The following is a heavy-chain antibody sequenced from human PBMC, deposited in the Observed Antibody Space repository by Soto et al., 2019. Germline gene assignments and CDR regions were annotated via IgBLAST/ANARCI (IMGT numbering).Heavy chain of an antibody. V-gene: IGHV4-59*01. J-gene: IGHJ6*02. CDR1: GGSSSSYS. CDR3: ARDYYYDSRGYPGAYYYGMDV. CDR2: ISNSGSI. Sequence: QVQLQESGPGLVKPSETLSLTCTVSGGSSSSYSWSWIRQPPGKGLQWIGYISNSGSINYNPSLKSRVTISVDTSKNQFSLKLSSVTAADTAVYYCARDYYYDSRGYPGAYYYGMDVWGQGTTVTVSS. D-gene: IGHD3-22*01.